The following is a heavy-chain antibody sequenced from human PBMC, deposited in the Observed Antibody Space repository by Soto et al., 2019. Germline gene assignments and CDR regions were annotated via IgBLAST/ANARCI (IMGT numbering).Heavy chain of an antibody. CDR3: ARAVRLRLDN. J-gene: IGHJ4*02. V-gene: IGHV4-31*01. D-gene: IGHD4-17*01. CDR1: GGSITSGGYY. CDR2: IYYSGST. Sequence: QVQLQESGPGLVKPSQTLSLTCTVSGGSITSGGYYWSWIRQHPGKGLEWIGYIYYSGSTYYNPSLKSLVNISLDTSKNQFSLNLSSVTAADTATYYCARAVRLRLDNWGQGTLVTVSS.